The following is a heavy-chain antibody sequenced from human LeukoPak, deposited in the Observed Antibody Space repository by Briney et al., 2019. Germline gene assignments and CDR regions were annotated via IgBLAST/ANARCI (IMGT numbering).Heavy chain of an antibody. CDR2: IYHSGST. J-gene: IGHJ4*02. D-gene: IGHD3-22*01. Sequence: SQTLSLTCTVSGGSISSGGYYWSWIRQPPGKGLEWIGYIYHSGSTYYNPSLKSRVTISVDRSKNQFSLKLSSVTAADTAVYYCARGGRLFHFDYWGQGTLVTVSS. V-gene: IGHV4-30-2*01. CDR1: GGSISSGGYY. CDR3: ARGGRLFHFDY.